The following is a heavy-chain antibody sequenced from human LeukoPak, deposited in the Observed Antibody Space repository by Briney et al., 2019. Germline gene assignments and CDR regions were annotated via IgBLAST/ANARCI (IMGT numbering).Heavy chain of an antibody. Sequence: GGSLRLSCAASGFTVSTNYQSWVRQVPGKGLEWVSVIYSGGGSTYYADSVKGRFIISRDNAKNTLYLQMNSLRAEDTAVYYCARGGDRSGYYWVDDWGQGTLVTVSS. CDR2: IYSGGGST. CDR3: ARGGDRSGYYWVDD. D-gene: IGHD3-22*01. V-gene: IGHV3-66*01. CDR1: GFTVSTNY. J-gene: IGHJ4*02.